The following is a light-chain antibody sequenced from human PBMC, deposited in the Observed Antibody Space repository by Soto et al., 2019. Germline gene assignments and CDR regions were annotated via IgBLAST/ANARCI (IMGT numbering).Light chain of an antibody. Sequence: EIQMTQSPATLSASVGDRVTITCRASQSISSWLAWYQQKPGKAPKLLIYKASSLESGVPSRFSGSGSGTDFTLTISSLQPDDLATYYCQQYNNYVTFGPGTKVDIK. CDR2: KAS. CDR3: QQYNNYVT. CDR1: QSISSW. V-gene: IGKV1-5*03. J-gene: IGKJ3*01.